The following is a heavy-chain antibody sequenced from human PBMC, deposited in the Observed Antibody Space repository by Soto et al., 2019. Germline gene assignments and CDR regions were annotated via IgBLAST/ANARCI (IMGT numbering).Heavy chain of an antibody. D-gene: IGHD2-8*02. J-gene: IGHJ5*02. CDR2: ISAYNGNT. CDR1: CYTFTRYG. CDR3: AKGVGDQGHWSSP. Sequence: ASVKVSCKAFCYTFTRYGIGWVRQAPGQGLEWMGRISAYNGNTNYAQKLQGRVTMTTDTSTSTAYMELRSLRSDDTAVYYCAKGVGDQGHWSSPWGQGTLVLVSS. V-gene: IGHV1-18*01.